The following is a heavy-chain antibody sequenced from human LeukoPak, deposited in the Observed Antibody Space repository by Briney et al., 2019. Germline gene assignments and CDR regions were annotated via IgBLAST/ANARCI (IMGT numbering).Heavy chain of an antibody. CDR3: ARGAKDNWNYVDAFDI. V-gene: IGHV3-48*01. CDR1: GFTFSSYS. Sequence: GGSLRLSCAASGFTFSSYSMNWVRQAPGKGLEWVSYISSSSSTIYYTDSVKGRFTIFRDNAKNSLYLQMNSLRAEDTAVYYCARGAKDNWNYVDAFDIWGQGTMVTVSS. D-gene: IGHD1-7*01. CDR2: ISSSSSTI. J-gene: IGHJ3*02.